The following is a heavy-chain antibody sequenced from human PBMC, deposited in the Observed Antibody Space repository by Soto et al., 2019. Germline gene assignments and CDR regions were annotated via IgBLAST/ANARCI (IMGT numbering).Heavy chain of an antibody. CDR1: GYTFTSYG. CDR3: ARDRMQGYSSSWYPFDY. CDR2: ISAYNGNT. V-gene: IGHV1-18*01. J-gene: IGHJ4*02. D-gene: IGHD6-13*01. Sequence: QVQLVQSGAEVKKPGASVKVSCKASGYTFTSYGISWVRQAPGQGLEWMGWISAYNGNTNYAQKLQGRVTMTTDTSMSTAYMELMSLRSDDTAVYYCARDRMQGYSSSWYPFDYWGQGTLVTVSS.